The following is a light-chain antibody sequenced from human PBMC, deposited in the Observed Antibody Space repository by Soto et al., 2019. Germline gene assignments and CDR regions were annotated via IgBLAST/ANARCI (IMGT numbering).Light chain of an antibody. Sequence: IVLTQSPGTLSFSPGERATLSCRASQSVSSSYLAWYQQKPGQAPRLLIYGASGRATGIPDRFSGSGSGTDFTLTISRLEPEDFAVYYCQQYGSSPFTFGPGTKVDIK. CDR3: QQYGSSPFT. J-gene: IGKJ3*01. V-gene: IGKV3-20*01. CDR1: QSVSSSY. CDR2: GAS.